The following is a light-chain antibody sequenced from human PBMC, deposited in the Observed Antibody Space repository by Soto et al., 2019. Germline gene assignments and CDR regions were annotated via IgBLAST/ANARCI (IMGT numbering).Light chain of an antibody. CDR1: QSVSGW. J-gene: IGKJ1*01. Sequence: DIPITESRSTLSTSVGDRVTITCRASQSVSGWLAWYQQKPGEAPKLLIYDASALPRGVPSRFSGSGSGTKFTLTIASLQPDDFATYYCQQYETFSGTFGPGTKVDIK. V-gene: IGKV1-5*01. CDR3: QQYETFSGT. CDR2: DAS.